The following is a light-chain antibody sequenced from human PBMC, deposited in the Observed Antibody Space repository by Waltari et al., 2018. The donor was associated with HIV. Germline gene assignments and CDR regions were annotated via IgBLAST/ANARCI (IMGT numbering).Light chain of an antibody. CDR3: QHCGDASNT. V-gene: IGKV3-20*01. Sequence: DIVLTPSPGTLSLSPGYRATLSCRASQIIGNAYLAWYQQKPGQAPRLLISGASSRANGVPDRFSGSGSETDFTLTISRLEPEDFAVYYCQHCGDASNTFGQGTKLEV. CDR1: QIIGNAY. J-gene: IGKJ2*01. CDR2: GAS.